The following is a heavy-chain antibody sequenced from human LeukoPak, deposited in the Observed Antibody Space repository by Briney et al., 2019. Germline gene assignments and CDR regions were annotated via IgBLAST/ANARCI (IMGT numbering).Heavy chain of an antibody. CDR3: ARAGGGRADY. CDR2: ISAFNGYT. J-gene: IGHJ4*02. D-gene: IGHD3-16*01. Sequence: GASVKVSCKASGYTFTNNGIHWVRQAPGQGLEWMGWISAFNGYTNYAQNLQGRVTMTTDTSTSTAYMELRSLRSDDTAVYYCARAGGGRADYWGQGTLVTVSS. V-gene: IGHV1-18*01. CDR1: GYTFTNNG.